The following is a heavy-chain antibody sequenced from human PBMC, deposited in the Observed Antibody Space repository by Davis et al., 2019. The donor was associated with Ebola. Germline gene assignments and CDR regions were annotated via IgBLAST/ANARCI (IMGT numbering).Heavy chain of an antibody. CDR3: SRNDSVSKWFDP. D-gene: IGHD2-21*02. J-gene: IGHJ5*02. CDR1: RDIFSPHT. Sequence: SVTVSCKASRDIFSPHTLNWVRQAPGQGLEWMGGIIPVYGASYYAQTYKDRLTITADLSTGTVYLELSSLKSEDTAIYFCSRNDSVSKWFDPWGPGTLVTVSS. CDR2: IIPVYGAS. V-gene: IGHV1-69*13.